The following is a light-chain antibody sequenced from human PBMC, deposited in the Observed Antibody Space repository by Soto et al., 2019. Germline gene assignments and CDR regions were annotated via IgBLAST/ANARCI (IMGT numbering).Light chain of an antibody. J-gene: IGKJ5*01. V-gene: IGKV1-13*02. CDR1: QDIRGA. Sequence: AIQLTQSPSSLSASVGDRVTITCLASQDIRGALAWYQQKPGKPPKLLIYDVSTLENGVPSRFSGDSSVTQFTLTISGLQPEDFGTYYCQQFNSYPVTFGHGTRLDIK. CDR2: DVS. CDR3: QQFNSYPVT.